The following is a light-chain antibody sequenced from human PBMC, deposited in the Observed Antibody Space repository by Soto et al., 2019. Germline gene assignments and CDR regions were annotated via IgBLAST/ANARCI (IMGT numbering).Light chain of an antibody. J-gene: IGKJ1*01. Sequence: EIVMTQSPATLSMSPGERATLSCTASHYVYSNVAWFQQRPGQAPRLLIYRASARATGTPARFSGSGSRTEFTLTITSLQSEDFAVYYCQQYHNLWTFGQGTEVEIK. CDR1: HYVYSN. CDR2: RAS. CDR3: QQYHNLWT. V-gene: IGKV3-15*01.